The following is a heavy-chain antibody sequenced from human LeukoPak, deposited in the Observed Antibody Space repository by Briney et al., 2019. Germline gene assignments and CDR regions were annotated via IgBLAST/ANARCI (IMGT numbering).Heavy chain of an antibody. Sequence: SETLSLTCTVSGNSISSTNYFWAWIRQPPGKGLEWIGSIYYGGSTYSNPSLKSRVTISVDTSKNQFSLKLSSVTAADTAVYYCAREDRYCSSTSRHTWDYWGQGTLLTVSS. J-gene: IGHJ4*02. D-gene: IGHD2-2*02. CDR1: GNSISSTNYF. CDR3: AREDRYCSSTSRHTWDY. CDR2: IYYGGST. V-gene: IGHV4-39*07.